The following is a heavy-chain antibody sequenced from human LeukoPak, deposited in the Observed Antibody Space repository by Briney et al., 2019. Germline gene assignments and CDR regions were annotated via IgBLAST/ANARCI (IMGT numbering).Heavy chain of an antibody. CDR1: GGSISSSRYY. Sequence: ASETLSLTCTVSGGSISSSRYYWGWIRQPTGKGLEWIGSIYYSGSTYYNPSLKSRVTISVDASKNQFSLKLSSVTAADTAVYYCARHEGGSYDSSGYCFDYWGQGTLVTVSS. D-gene: IGHD3-22*01. V-gene: IGHV4-39*01. J-gene: IGHJ4*02. CDR3: ARHEGGSYDSSGYCFDY. CDR2: IYYSGST.